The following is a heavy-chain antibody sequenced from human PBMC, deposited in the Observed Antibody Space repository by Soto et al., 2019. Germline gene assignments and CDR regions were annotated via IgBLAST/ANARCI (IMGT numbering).Heavy chain of an antibody. CDR2: IYPGDSDT. CDR3: ARQRNIVDCMDV. Sequence: SRRGAGDRCTSFWIRRMLQIPGKGLEWMGIIYPGDSDTRYSPSFQGQVTISADKSISTAYLQWSSLKASDTAMYYCARQRNIVDCMDVWGQGTTVTVSS. J-gene: IGHJ6*02. D-gene: IGHD2-15*01. V-gene: IGHV5-51*01. CDR1: GDRCTSFW.